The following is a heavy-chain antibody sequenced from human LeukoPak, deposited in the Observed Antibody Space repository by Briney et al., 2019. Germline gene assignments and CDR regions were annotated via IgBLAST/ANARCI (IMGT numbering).Heavy chain of an antibody. CDR1: GFTFSSYS. V-gene: IGHV3-21*01. CDR2: ISSSSSYI. J-gene: IGHJ4*02. Sequence: GGSLRLSCAASGFTFSSYSMNWVRQAPGKGLEWVSSISSSSSYIYYADSVKGRFTISRDNAKNSLYLQTNSLRAEDTAVYYCARSTVTTGLAFDYWGQGTLVTVSS. D-gene: IGHD4-11*01. CDR3: ARSTVTTGLAFDY.